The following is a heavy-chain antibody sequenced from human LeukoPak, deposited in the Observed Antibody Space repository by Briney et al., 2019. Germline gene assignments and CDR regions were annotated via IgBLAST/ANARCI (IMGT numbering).Heavy chain of an antibody. CDR1: GDSIRNDNYY. CDR2: IFYSGST. CDR3: ARQHRSVTFCAFAE. J-gene: IGHJ4*02. V-gene: IGHV4-39*07. Sequence: SETLSLTCTVSGDSIRNDNYYWGWIRQPPGQGLEWIGIIFYSGSTYYIPSLKSRVTMSVVTSKNLFFLKLASATAADTAVYYCARQHRSVTFCAFAEWGQGSLVTVSS. D-gene: IGHD2/OR15-2a*01.